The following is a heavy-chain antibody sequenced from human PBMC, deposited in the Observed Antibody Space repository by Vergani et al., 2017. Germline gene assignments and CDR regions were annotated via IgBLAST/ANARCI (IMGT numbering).Heavy chain of an antibody. J-gene: IGHJ6*02. CDR2: ISWNSGSI. D-gene: IGHD3-16*02. Sequence: EVQLVESGGGLVQPGRSLRLSCAASGFTFDDYAMHWVRQAPGKGLEWVSGISWNSGSIGYADSVKGRFTISRDNAKNSLYLQMNSLRAEDTALYYCAKDENGRRYDYVWGSYRPTYYGMDVWGQGTTVTVSS. V-gene: IGHV3-9*01. CDR1: GFTFDDYA. CDR3: AKDENGRRYDYVWGSYRPTYYGMDV.